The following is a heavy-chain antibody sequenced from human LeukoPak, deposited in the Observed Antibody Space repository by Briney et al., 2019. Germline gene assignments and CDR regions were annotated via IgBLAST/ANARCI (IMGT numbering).Heavy chain of an antibody. CDR1: GFTFSSYA. V-gene: IGHV3-23*01. Sequence: GRSLRLSCAASGFTFSSYAMSWVRQAPGKGLEWVSAISGSGGSTYYADSVKGRFTISRDNSKNTLYLQMDSLRAEDTAVYYCAKTGGIAAAGTPFDYWGQGTLVTVSS. CDR2: ISGSGGST. CDR3: AKTGGIAAAGTPFDY. J-gene: IGHJ4*02. D-gene: IGHD6-13*01.